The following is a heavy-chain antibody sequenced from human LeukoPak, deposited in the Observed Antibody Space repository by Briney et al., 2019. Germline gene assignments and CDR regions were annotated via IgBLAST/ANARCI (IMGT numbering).Heavy chain of an antibody. CDR1: GLLFSSHG. CDR2: IWYDGSNK. J-gene: IGHJ5*02. CDR3: ARGHWFDP. Sequence: GGSLRLSCAASSGLLFSSHGMHWVRQAPGKGLEWVAVIWYDGSNKWYADSVKGRFTISRDNAKNSLYLQMNSLRAEDTAVYYCARGHWFDPWGQGTLVTVSS. V-gene: IGHV3-33*01.